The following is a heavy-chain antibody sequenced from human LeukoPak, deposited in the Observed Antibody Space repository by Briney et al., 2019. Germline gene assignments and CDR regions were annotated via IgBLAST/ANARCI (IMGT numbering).Heavy chain of an antibody. CDR2: INTNTGNP. V-gene: IGHV7-4-1*02. D-gene: IGHD3-16*02. J-gene: IGHJ4*02. CDR1: GYTFTSYA. Sequence: GASVKVSCKASGYTFTSYAMNWVRQAPGQGLEWMGWINTNTGNPTYAQGFTGRFVFSLDTSVSTAYLQISSLKAEDTAVYYCARDSALNEYDYVWGSYRDLPDYWGQGTLVTVSS. CDR3: ARDSALNEYDYVWGSYRDLPDY.